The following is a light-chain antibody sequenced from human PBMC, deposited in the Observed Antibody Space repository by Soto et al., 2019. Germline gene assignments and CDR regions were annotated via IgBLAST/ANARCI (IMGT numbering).Light chain of an antibody. CDR1: NSDIGAYNY. V-gene: IGLV2-11*01. Sequence: QSALTQPRSVSGSPGQSVTISCTGTNSDIGAYNYVSWYQQHPGKAPKLMIYDVSKRPSGVPDRFSGSKSGNTASLTISGLQVEDEGDYYCCSYAGHYTLVFGGGTKVTVL. J-gene: IGLJ3*02. CDR2: DVS. CDR3: CSYAGHYTLV.